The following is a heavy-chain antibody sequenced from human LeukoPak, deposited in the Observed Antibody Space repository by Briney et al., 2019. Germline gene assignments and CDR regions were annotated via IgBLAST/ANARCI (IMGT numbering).Heavy chain of an antibody. CDR3: ARGHPFSGSYEY. D-gene: IGHD3-10*01. J-gene: IGHJ4*02. Sequence: SETLSLTCAVYGGSFSGYYWSWIRQPPGKGLEWIGEINHSGSTNYNPSLKSRVTISVDTSKNQFSLKLSSVTAADTAVYYCARGHPFSGSYEYWGQGTLVTVSS. V-gene: IGHV4-34*01. CDR2: INHSGST. CDR1: GGSFSGYY.